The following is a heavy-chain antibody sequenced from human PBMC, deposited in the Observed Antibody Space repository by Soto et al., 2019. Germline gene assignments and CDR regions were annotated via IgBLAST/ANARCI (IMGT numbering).Heavy chain of an antibody. D-gene: IGHD6-19*01. CDR1: GGSISSGGYY. CDR2: IYYSGST. J-gene: IGHJ4*02. Sequence: SQTLSLTCTVSGGSISSGGYYWSWIRQHPGKGLEWIGYIYYSGSTYYNPSLKSRVTISVDTSKNQFSLKLSSVTAADTAVYYCARVLLIAVAGTTSYFDYLGQGNLVTGS. CDR3: ARVLLIAVAGTTSYFDY. V-gene: IGHV4-31*03.